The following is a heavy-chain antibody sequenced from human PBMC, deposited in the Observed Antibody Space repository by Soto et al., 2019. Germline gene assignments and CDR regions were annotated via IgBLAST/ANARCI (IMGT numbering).Heavy chain of an antibody. CDR3: ARLRRGIAVAEVFDY. CDR1: GGSISSYY. Sequence: PSETLSLTCTVSGGSISSYYWSWIRQPPGKGLEWIGYIYYSGSTNYNPSLKSRVTISVDTSKNQFSLKLSSVTAADTAVYYCARLRRGIAVAEVFDYWGQGTLVTVSS. J-gene: IGHJ4*02. CDR2: IYYSGST. V-gene: IGHV4-59*08. D-gene: IGHD6-19*01.